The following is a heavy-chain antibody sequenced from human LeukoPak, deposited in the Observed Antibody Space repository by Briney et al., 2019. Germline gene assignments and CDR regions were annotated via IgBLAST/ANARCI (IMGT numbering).Heavy chain of an antibody. CDR1: GYTFTGYD. D-gene: IGHD1-20*01. CDR3: ARVRITELSYYYYYMDV. V-gene: IGHV1-2*02. Sequence: ASVNVSCKASGYTFTGYDMHWVRQAPGQGLEWMGWINPNSGGTNYAQKFQGRVTMTRDTSISTAYMEVSRLRSDDTAVYYCARVRITELSYYYYYMDVWGKGTTVTVSS. CDR2: INPNSGGT. J-gene: IGHJ6*03.